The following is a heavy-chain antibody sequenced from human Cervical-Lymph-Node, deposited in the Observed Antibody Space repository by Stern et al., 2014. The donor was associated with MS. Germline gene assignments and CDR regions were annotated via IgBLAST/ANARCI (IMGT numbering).Heavy chain of an antibody. Sequence: QLQLQESGPGLVKPLETLSLTCGVSGASINYYYWSWIRQSPGKGLQWIGYVYHSGSKYNPSLEGRVSMSVDTSRNQISLTLNSVTTADAAVYYCARNLRDENIVPTRNDGDIFDVWGQGTVVTVSS. CDR2: VYHSGS. CDR1: GASINYYY. CDR3: ARNLRDENIVPTRNDGDIFDV. V-gene: IGHV4-59*01. D-gene: IGHD5-12*01. J-gene: IGHJ3*01.